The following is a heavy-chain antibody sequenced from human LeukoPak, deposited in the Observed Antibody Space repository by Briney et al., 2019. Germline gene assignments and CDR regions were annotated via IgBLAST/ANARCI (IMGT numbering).Heavy chain of an antibody. V-gene: IGHV4-59*12. CDR2: IYYTGGT. CDR1: GGSIGSNY. CDR3: ARGYGDYELDY. J-gene: IGHJ4*02. Sequence: PSETLSLTCTVSGGSIGSNYWTWIRQPPGKGLEYIGYIYYTGGTNYNPSLKSRVTISVDTSKNQFSLKLSSVTAADTAVYYCARGYGDYELDYWGQGTLVTVSS. D-gene: IGHD4-17*01.